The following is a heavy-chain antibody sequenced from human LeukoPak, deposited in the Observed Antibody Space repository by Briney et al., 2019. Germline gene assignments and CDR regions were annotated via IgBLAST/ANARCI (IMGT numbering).Heavy chain of an antibody. V-gene: IGHV3-23*01. Sequence: GGSLRLSCAASGFTFSRYAMGWVRQAPGKGLEWVSGMSGSHSTTYYTDSVKGRFTISRDNSKNTLYLQMNSLRAEDTAVYYCAKDFTHIVVSVQHWGQGTLVTVSS. CDR1: GFTFSRYA. D-gene: IGHD2-21*01. CDR2: MSGSHSTT. CDR3: AKDFTHIVVSVQH. J-gene: IGHJ1*01.